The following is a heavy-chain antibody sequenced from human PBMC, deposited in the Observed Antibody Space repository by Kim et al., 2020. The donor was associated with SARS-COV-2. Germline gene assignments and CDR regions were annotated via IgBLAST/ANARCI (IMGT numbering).Heavy chain of an antibody. D-gene: IGHD6-19*01. CDR2: IKQDGSEK. V-gene: IGHV3-7*01. Sequence: GGSLRLSCAASGFTFSSYWMSWVRQAPGKGLEWVANIKQDGSEKYYVDSVKGRFTISRDSAKNSLYLQMNSLRAEDTAVYYCARDQRGGWYSEYFQHWGQGTLVTVSS. CDR3: ARDQRGGWYSEYFQH. CDR1: GFTFSSYW. J-gene: IGHJ1*01.